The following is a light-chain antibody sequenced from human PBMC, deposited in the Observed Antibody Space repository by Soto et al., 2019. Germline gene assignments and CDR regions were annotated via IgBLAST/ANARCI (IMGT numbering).Light chain of an antibody. CDR2: GAS. CDR1: QSVSSY. Sequence: EIVLTQSPATLSLSPGERATLSCRASQSVSSYLAWYQQKPGQAPRLLIYGASNRATGIPARFSGSGSGTDFTLTISSLEPVDFAVYYCQHRGKWPRTFGQGTKLEIK. CDR3: QHRGKWPRT. J-gene: IGKJ2*01. V-gene: IGKV3-11*01.